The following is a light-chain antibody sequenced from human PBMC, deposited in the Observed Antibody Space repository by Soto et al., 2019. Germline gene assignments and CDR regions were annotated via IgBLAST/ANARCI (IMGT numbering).Light chain of an antibody. V-gene: IGKV3-15*01. J-gene: IGKJ5*01. CDR3: QQFNSYPIT. CDR1: QSVGID. CDR2: GAS. Sequence: EIVMTQSPATLSASPGEGATLSCRASQSVGIDLAWYQQKPGQAPRVVVYGASTRATGIPARFSGSGSGTEFTLTIGGLQPDDFATYFCQQFNSYPITFGQGTRLEI.